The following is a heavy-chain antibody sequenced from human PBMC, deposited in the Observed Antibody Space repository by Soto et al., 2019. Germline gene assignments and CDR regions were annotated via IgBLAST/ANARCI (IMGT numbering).Heavy chain of an antibody. V-gene: IGHV1-2*02. CDR2: ISSNSGGT. D-gene: IGHD2-8*01. J-gene: IGHJ4*02. CDR3: ARSTCSKGVCLPGYYFDY. Sequence: QVQLVQSGAEVKEPGASVKVSCKASGYTFSGYYIHWVRQAPGQGLEWMGWISSNSGGTYYSQKFQGRVSMTRDTSISTAYMELSSLRSDDTAVYFCARSTCSKGVCLPGYYFDYWGQGTLVTVSS. CDR1: GYTFSGYY.